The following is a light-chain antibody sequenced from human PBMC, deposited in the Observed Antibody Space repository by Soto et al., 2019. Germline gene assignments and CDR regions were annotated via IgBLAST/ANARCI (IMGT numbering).Light chain of an antibody. CDR2: ASS. CDR3: QQLNSYPHT. V-gene: IGKV1-9*01. CDR1: QGISSY. J-gene: IGKJ2*01. Sequence: DIQWTQSPSFLSASVGDRVTRTCRSSQGISSYLAWYQQQPGKSPHLLIYASSTLQRGVPSTFICSGSGTEFTLTISSLQPEDFATYYWQQLNSYPHTFGPGTKLEIK.